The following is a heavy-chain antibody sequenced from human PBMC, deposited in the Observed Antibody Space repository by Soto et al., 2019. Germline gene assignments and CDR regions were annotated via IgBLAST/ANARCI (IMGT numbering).Heavy chain of an antibody. CDR2: IWYDGSKT. V-gene: IGHV3-33*01. Sequence: QEQLVESGGGVVQPGRSLRLSCAASRFNFRSYGMHWVRQAPGKGLEWVAVIWYDGSKTYYTDSVKGRFTISRDNSENTLYLHVNRLRAEDTVVYYCAREPVGDYDLGRNYYTYGMEVWGQGTTVSVSS. D-gene: IGHD4-17*01. CDR3: AREPVGDYDLGRNYYTYGMEV. CDR1: RFNFRSYG. J-gene: IGHJ6*02.